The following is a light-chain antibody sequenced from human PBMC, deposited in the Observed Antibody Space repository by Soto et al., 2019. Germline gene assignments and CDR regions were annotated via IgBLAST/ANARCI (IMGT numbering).Light chain of an antibody. V-gene: IGKV1-6*01. CDR3: LQDYNTPFT. CDR2: GAS. CDR1: QDIRKD. Sequence: AIQMTQSPSSLSASVGDRVAITFRASQDIRKDLAWYQQKPGKAPQSIIYGASTLQTGVASRFRGSGSATDFTLTLSRLHPEDSAALPCLQDYNTPFTFGYGNKVDI. J-gene: IGKJ1*01.